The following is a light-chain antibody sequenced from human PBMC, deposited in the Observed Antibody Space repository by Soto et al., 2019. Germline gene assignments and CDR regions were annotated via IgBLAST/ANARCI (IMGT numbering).Light chain of an antibody. CDR1: QSLSSSF. J-gene: IGKJ2*01. Sequence: VLTQCPGTLSLSPGERATLSCRASQSLSSSFLAWYQKKPGLAPRLLLYGASNRATGTPDRFSGSGSGTDFTLSISRLEPEDFAVYFCLQYASPLYTFGQGTKLEIK. CDR2: GAS. CDR3: LQYASPLYT. V-gene: IGKV3-20*01.